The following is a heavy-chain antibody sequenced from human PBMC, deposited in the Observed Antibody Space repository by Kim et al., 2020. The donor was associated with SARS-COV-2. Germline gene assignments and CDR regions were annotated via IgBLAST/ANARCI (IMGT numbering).Heavy chain of an antibody. V-gene: IGHV4-39*07. Sequence: SETLSLTCTVSGGSISSSSYYWGWIRQPPGKGLEWIGSIYYSGSTYYNPSLKSRVTISVDTSKNQFSLKLSSVTAADTAVYYCARYAYDYVWGSYRRNWFDPWGQGTLVTVSS. J-gene: IGHJ5*02. D-gene: IGHD3-16*02. CDR2: IYYSGST. CDR3: ARYAYDYVWGSYRRNWFDP. CDR1: GGSISSSSYY.